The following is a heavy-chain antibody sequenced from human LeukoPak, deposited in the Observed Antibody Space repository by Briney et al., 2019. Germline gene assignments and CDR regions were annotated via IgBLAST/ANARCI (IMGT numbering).Heavy chain of an antibody. D-gene: IGHD4-17*01. CDR2: IIPIFGTA. J-gene: IGHJ4*02. CDR1: GYTFTTFG. V-gene: IGHV1-69*13. CDR3: ARAPTTGDYEPRFDY. Sequence: ASVKVSCKASGYTFTTFGIHWVRQAPGQRPEWMGGIIPIFGTANYAQKFQGRVTITADESTSTAYMELSSLRSEDTAVYYCARAPTTGDYEPRFDYWGQGTLVTVSS.